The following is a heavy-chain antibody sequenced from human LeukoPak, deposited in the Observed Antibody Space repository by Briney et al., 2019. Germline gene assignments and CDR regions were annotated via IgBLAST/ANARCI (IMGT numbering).Heavy chain of an antibody. CDR1: GFTFSSYA. CDR3: ARDGYCSGGSCYSGKSTPFDY. V-gene: IGHV3-7*01. Sequence: GGSLRLSCAASGFTFSSYAMSWVRQVPGKGLEWVANIKQDGSDKYYVDSVKGRFTISRDNAKNSLYLQMDSLRVEDTAMYYCARDGYCSGGSCYSGKSTPFDYWGQGTLVTVSS. CDR2: IKQDGSDK. J-gene: IGHJ4*02. D-gene: IGHD2-15*01.